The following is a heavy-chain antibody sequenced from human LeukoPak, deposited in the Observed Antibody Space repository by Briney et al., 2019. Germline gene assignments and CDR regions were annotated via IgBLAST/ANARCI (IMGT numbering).Heavy chain of an antibody. CDR1: GGSISSYY. Sequence: SETLSLTCTVSGGSISSYYWSWIRQPPGKGLEWIGYIYYSGSTNYNPSLKSRVTISVDTSKNRFSLKLSSVTAADTAVYYCAREVVVAARGDYFDYWGQGTLVTVSS. CDR3: AREVVVAARGDYFDY. J-gene: IGHJ4*02. CDR2: IYYSGST. D-gene: IGHD2-15*01. V-gene: IGHV4-59*01.